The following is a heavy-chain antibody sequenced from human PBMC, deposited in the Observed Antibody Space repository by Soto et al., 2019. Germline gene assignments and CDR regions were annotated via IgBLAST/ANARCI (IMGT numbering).Heavy chain of an antibody. CDR1: GFSFSSYA. Sequence: GGSLRLSCAASGFSFSSYAMSWVRQAPGKGQECVTALSGSGSTTYYADTVKGQFTISRDNSKTTLYLQMNNLRADDTAVYYCAKAVATLSDFDYWGEGTQVTVCS. CDR3: AKAVATLSDFDY. CDR2: LSGSGSTT. J-gene: IGHJ4*02. V-gene: IGHV3-23*01. D-gene: IGHD5-12*01.